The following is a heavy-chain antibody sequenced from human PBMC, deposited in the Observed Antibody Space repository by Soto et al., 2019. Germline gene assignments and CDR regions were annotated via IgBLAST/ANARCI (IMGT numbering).Heavy chain of an antibody. CDR3: AKDGSHNFDY. J-gene: IGHJ4*02. V-gene: IGHV3-30*18. Sequence: HVQLVESGGGVVQTGRSLRLSCADSGFTFSHYAMHWVRQAQGKGLEWVALMSYDGSNEYYADSMKGRFTISRDNSKNTLYIQMNSLRAEDTAVYYCAKDGSHNFDYWGQGTLVTVSS. D-gene: IGHD1-26*01. CDR2: MSYDGSNE. CDR1: GFTFSHYA.